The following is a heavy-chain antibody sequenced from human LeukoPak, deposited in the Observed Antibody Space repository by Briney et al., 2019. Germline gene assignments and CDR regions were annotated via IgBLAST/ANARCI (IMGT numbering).Heavy chain of an antibody. D-gene: IGHD3-3*01. J-gene: IGHJ6*02. CDR1: GFTFSSYA. CDR2: ISGSGGRT. V-gene: IGHV3-23*01. Sequence: GESLRLSCAASGFTFSSYAMSWVRQAPGKGLEWVSAISGSGGRTYYTASVKGRFTISRDNSKNTLYLQMNSLRAEDTAVYYCAFFRIPSTGYYYYGMDVWGQGTTVIVSS. CDR3: AFFRIPSTGYYYYGMDV.